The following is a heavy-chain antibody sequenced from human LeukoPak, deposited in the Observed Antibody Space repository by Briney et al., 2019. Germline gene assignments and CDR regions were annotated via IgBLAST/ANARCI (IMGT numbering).Heavy chain of an antibody. CDR3: ARMTTVVTRGDY. J-gene: IGHJ4*02. Sequence: SVKVSCKASGGTFSSYAISWVRQAPGQGLEWMGGIIPIFGTANYAQKFQGRVTITADESTSTAYMELSSLRPEDTAVYYCARMTTVVTRGDYWGQGTLVTVSS. CDR1: GGTFSSYA. V-gene: IGHV1-69*13. D-gene: IGHD4-23*01. CDR2: IIPIFGTA.